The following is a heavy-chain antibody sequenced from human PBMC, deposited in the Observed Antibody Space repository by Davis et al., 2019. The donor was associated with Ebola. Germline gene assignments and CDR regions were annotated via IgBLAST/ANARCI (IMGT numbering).Heavy chain of an antibody. CDR2: IYYSGST. J-gene: IGHJ5*02. D-gene: IGHD1-7*01. CDR3: ARDELRGWFDP. V-gene: IGHV4-59*01. CDR1: GGSISSYY. Sequence: SETLSLTCTVSGGSISSYYWSWIRQPPGKGLEWIGYIYYSGSTNYNPSLMSRVTISVDTSKNQFSLKLSSVTAADTAVYYCARDELRGWFDPWGQGTLVTVSS.